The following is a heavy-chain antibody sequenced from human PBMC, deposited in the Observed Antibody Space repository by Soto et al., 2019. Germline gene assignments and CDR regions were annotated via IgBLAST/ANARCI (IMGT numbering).Heavy chain of an antibody. CDR1: GGTFSSYA. V-gene: IGHV1-69*12. CDR3: ARDSVCGEEGNAFDI. Sequence: QVQLVQSGAEVKKPGSSVKVSCKASGGTFSSYAISWVRQAPGQGLEWMGGISPILGTANYAQKFQARVTMTADESTSTAYMELSSLRSEDTAVYYCARDSVCGEEGNAFDIWGQGTMVTVSS. J-gene: IGHJ3*02. CDR2: ISPILGTA. D-gene: IGHD4-17*01.